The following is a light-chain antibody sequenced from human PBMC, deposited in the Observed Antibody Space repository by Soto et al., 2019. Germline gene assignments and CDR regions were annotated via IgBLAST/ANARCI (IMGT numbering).Light chain of an antibody. V-gene: IGKV1-27*01. CDR2: AAS. CDR3: QKYNSAPWT. Sequence: DIQMTQSPSSLSASVGDRVTITCRASQVINNYLAWYQQKPGKVPKLLIYAASTLQSGVPFRFSGSGSGTDFTLTISSLQPEDVATYYGQKYNSAPWTFGQGNKVEIK. CDR1: QVINNY. J-gene: IGKJ1*01.